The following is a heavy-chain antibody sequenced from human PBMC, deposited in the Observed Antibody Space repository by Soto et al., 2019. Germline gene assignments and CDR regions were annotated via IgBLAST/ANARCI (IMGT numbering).Heavy chain of an antibody. D-gene: IGHD4-17*01. CDR1: GFTFSSYA. J-gene: IGHJ4*02. V-gene: IGHV3-30-3*01. CDR3: ARDAADYGDYRFDY. Sequence: QVQLVESGGGVVQPGRSLRLSCAASGFTFSSYAMHWVRQAPGKGLEWVAVISYDGSNKYYADSVKGRFTISRDNSKNTLYLQMNSLRAEDTAVYYCARDAADYGDYRFDYWGQGTLVTVSS. CDR2: ISYDGSNK.